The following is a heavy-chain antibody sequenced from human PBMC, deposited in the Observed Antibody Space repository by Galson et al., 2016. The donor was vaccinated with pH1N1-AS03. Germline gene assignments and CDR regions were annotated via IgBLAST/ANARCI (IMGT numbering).Heavy chain of an antibody. D-gene: IGHD4-23*01. CDR2: ISASGGDT. J-gene: IGHJ4*02. CDR3: VRRSPWATVGTYYFDY. V-gene: IGHV3-23*01. Sequence: SLRLSCAASGFSFNTFAMSWVRQAQGKGLEWVSSISASGGDTYYADSVKGRFTISRDNSRNTVSLQMNSLRDDDTAVYYCVRRSPWATVGTYYFDYWGQGTLVTVSS. CDR1: GFSFNTFA.